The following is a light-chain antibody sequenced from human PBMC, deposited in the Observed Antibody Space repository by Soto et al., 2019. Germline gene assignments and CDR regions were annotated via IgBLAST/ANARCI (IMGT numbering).Light chain of an antibody. Sequence: EIVMTQTPAALSVSPGGRATLSCRASQSISDTLAWYQQIPGQAPRLLIYGASKRATGFPARFSGSGSGTDFTLTISSLQSEDFAVYYCQQYDSWPWTFGQGTWVDIK. CDR2: GAS. V-gene: IGKV3-15*01. CDR3: QQYDSWPWT. CDR1: QSISDT. J-gene: IGKJ1*01.